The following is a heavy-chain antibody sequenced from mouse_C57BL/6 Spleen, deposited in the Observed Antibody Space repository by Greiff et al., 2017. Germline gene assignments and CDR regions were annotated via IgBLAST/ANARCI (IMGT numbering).Heavy chain of an antibody. J-gene: IGHJ2*01. D-gene: IGHD1-1*01. CDR2: INPSTGGT. CDR3: ARRDYYGSRNY. Sequence: EVQLQQSGPELVKPGASVKISCKASGYSFTGYYMNWVKQSPEKSLEWIGEINPSTGGTTYNQKFKAKATLTVDKSSSTAYMQLKSLTSEDSAVYYCARRDYYGSRNYWGQGTTLTVSS. CDR1: GYSFTGYY. V-gene: IGHV1-42*01.